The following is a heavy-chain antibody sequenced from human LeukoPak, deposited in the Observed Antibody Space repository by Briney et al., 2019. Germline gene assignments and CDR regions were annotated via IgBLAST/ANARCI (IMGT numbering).Heavy chain of an antibody. D-gene: IGHD3-3*01. V-gene: IGHV4-61*02. Sequence: PSETLSLTCTVSGGSISSGSYYWSWIRQPAGKGLEWIGRIYTSGSTNYNPSLKSRVTISVDTSKNQFSLKPSSVTAADTAVYYCARLYYDFWSPQDWFDPWGQGTLVTVSS. J-gene: IGHJ5*02. CDR2: IYTSGST. CDR1: GGSISSGSYY. CDR3: ARLYYDFWSPQDWFDP.